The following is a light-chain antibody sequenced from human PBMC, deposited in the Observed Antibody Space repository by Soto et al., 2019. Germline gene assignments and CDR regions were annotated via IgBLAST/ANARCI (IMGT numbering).Light chain of an antibody. CDR3: QQYNSWPLT. CDR1: QSVGSD. V-gene: IGKV3D-15*01. Sequence: EIVLTQYQTTLSLSPGERATLSCRASQSVGSDLAWYQQKPGQAPRLVIYDNFTRATGVPTRVSGSGSGTEFTLTLRSLQSEDFAVYYCQQYNSWPLTFGGGTKVDIK. J-gene: IGKJ4*01. CDR2: DNF.